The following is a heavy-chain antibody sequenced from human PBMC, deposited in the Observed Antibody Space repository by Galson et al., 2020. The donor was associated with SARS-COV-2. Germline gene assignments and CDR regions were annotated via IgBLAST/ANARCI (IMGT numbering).Heavy chain of an antibody. Sequence: GGSLRLSCAASGFTFSSYGMHWVRQAPGKGLEWVAVIWYDGSNKYYADSVKGRFTISRDNSKNTLYLQMNSLRAEDTAVYYCAREGYCSSTSCGPDYWGQGTLVTVSS. CDR1: GFTFSSYG. CDR3: AREGYCSSTSCGPDY. D-gene: IGHD2-2*01. V-gene: IGHV3-33*01. J-gene: IGHJ4*02. CDR2: IWYDGSNK.